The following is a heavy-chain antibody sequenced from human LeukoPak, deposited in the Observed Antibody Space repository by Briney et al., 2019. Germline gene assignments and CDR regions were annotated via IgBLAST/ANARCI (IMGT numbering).Heavy chain of an antibody. V-gene: IGHV3-53*01. CDR3: ARDKYSSGGGIDY. D-gene: IGHD6-19*01. CDR1: GFTVSSNY. J-gene: IGHJ4*02. CDR2: IYSGGST. Sequence: GGSLRLSCAASGFTVSSNYMSWVRQAPGKGLEWVSVIYSGGSTYYADSVKGRFTISRDNSKNTLYLQMSSLRAEDTAVYYCARDKYSSGGGIDYWGQGTLVTVSS.